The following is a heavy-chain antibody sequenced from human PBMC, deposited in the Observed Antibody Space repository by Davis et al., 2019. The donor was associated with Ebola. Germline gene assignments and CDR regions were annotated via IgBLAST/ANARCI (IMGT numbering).Heavy chain of an antibody. Sequence: SLKISCAASGFTFGDYAMYWVRQAPGKGLEWVSGIIWSSSSIAYADSVKGRFTISRDNAKNSLYLQMNSLRPEDTALYYCAKDLGATILYYFDYWGQGAPVTVSS. D-gene: IGHD1-26*01. J-gene: IGHJ4*02. CDR1: GFTFGDYA. CDR2: IIWSSSSI. CDR3: AKDLGATILYYFDY. V-gene: IGHV3-9*01.